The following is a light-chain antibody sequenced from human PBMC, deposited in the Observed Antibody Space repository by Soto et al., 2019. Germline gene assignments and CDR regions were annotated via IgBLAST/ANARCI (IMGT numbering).Light chain of an antibody. CDR3: HQRQSWPRT. CDR2: GAS. Sequence: DIQMTQSPSSLSASVGDRVTIPCRASQGISSYLGWYEQKPGKAPNLLIYGASTLQSGVPSRFSGSGAGTECTLTISDVQPEDVEVDDCHQRQSWPRTFGQGTKVDI. J-gene: IGKJ1*01. V-gene: IGKV1-9*01. CDR1: QGISSY.